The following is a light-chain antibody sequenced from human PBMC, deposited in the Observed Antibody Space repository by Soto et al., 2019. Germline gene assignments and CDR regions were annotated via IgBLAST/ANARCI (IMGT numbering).Light chain of an antibody. J-gene: IGLJ2*01. CDR1: SSNLGAGYD. CDR2: SNS. V-gene: IGLV1-40*01. CDR3: QSYDSSLSGWV. Sequence: QSVLTQPPSVCGAPGQRVTISCTGSSSNLGAGYDVHWYQHLPGTAPKVLIYSNSNRPSGVPDRVSGSKSGTSASLAITGLQAEDEADYYCQSYDSSLSGWVFGGGTKLTVL.